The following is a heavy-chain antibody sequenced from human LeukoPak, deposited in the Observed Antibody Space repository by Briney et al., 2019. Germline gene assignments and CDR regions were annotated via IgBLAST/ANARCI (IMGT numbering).Heavy chain of an antibody. J-gene: IGHJ3*02. Sequence: NPGGSLRLSCAASGFTFSYYTMKWVPQAPGKGLEGVSSISSGSSYIFYADSVKGRFTISRDNAKNSLYLQMNSLRAEDTAVYYCARDLNDSSGCDAFDMWGQGTMVTVSS. CDR1: GFTFSYYT. CDR2: ISSGSSYI. CDR3: ARDLNDSSGCDAFDM. V-gene: IGHV3-21*01. D-gene: IGHD3-22*01.